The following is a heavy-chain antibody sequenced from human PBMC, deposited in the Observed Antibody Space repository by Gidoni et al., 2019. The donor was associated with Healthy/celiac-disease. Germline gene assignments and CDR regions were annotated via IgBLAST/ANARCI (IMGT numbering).Heavy chain of an antibody. CDR3: AKMGDYVWGSDPIGDDY. CDR2: ISGSGGRK. D-gene: IGHD3-16*02. J-gene: IGHJ4*02. CDR1: GFPFSSSA. V-gene: IGHV3-23*01. Sequence: EVQLLESGGVLVQPGGSLRLSCAASGFPFSSSAMSWVRQAPGKGLEWVSAISGSGGRKYYADSVKGRFTISRDNSKNTLYLQMNSLRAEDTAVYYCAKMGDYVWGSDPIGDDYWGQGTLVTVSS.